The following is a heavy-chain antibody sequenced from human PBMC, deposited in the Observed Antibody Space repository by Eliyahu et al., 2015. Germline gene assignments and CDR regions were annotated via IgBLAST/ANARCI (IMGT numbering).Heavy chain of an antibody. J-gene: IGHJ6*03. CDR1: GFTFXXAW. D-gene: IGHD3-10*01. Sequence: EVQLVESGGGLVKPGGSLKLSCAASGFTFXXAWXNWVRQVPGKGXEWVGHIKKKTSGGTTDYAAPVKGRFTISRDDAKDTLYLQMNSLKTEDTAVYYCSRGSATYYPYYYYMDVWGKGTTVTVSS. V-gene: IGHV3-15*01. CDR3: SRGSATYYPYYYYMDV. CDR2: IKKKTSGGTT.